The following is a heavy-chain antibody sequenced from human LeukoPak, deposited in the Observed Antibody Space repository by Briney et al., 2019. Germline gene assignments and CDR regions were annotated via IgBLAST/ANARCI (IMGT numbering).Heavy chain of an antibody. CDR2: INPNSGGT. D-gene: IGHD2-15*01. CDR3: ARGAGYCSGGSCLYFGMDV. CDR1: GYTFTGYY. J-gene: IGHJ6*02. Sequence: ASVKVSCKASGYTFTGYYMHWVRQAPGQGLECLGWINPNSGGTYYAQKFEGRVTMTRDTSISTAYMELSSLRSDDTAVYYCARGAGYCSGGSCLYFGMDVWGQGTTVIVSS. V-gene: IGHV1-2*02.